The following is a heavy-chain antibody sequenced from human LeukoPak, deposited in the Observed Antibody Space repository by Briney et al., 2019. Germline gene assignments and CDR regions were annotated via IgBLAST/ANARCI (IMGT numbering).Heavy chain of an antibody. V-gene: IGHV3-30*04. D-gene: IGHD5-18*01. CDR1: GFTFSSYA. CDR2: ISYDGSNK. Sequence: GSLRLSCAASGFTFSSYAMHWVRQAPGKGLEWVAVISYDGSNKYYADSVKGRFTISRDNSKNTLYLQMNSLRAEDTAVYYCARHGSIQLWSEKNRHFDYWGQGTLVTVSS. J-gene: IGHJ4*02. CDR3: ARHGSIQLWSEKNRHFDY.